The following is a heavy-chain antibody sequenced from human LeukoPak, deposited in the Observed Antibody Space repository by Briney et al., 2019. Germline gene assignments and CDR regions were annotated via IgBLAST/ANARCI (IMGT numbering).Heavy chain of an antibody. V-gene: IGHV3-23*01. CDR1: GFTFSSYA. J-gene: IGHJ6*02. CDR3: AKATDWSSSWYFPLGYYYYGMDV. Sequence: GWSLRLSCAASGFTFSSYAMSLVRQARGKGLEWVSAISGSGCSTNCADSVKGRFTIPRDNSKNTLYLQMNSLRAEDTAVYYCAKATDWSSSWYFPLGYYYYGMDVWGQGTTVTVSS. D-gene: IGHD6-13*01. CDR2: ISGSGCST.